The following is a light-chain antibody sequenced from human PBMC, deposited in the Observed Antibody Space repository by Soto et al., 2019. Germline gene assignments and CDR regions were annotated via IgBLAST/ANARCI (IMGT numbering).Light chain of an antibody. CDR1: SSDVGGYNY. J-gene: IGLJ2*01. CDR2: DVS. V-gene: IGLV2-14*01. CDR3: SSYTSSSTLV. Sequence: QSALTQPASVSGSPGQSITISCTGTSSDVGGYNYVSWYQQHPGKATKLMIYDVSNRPSGVSNRFSGSKSGNTACLTISGLQAEDEADYYCSSYTSSSTLVFGGGTKVTVL.